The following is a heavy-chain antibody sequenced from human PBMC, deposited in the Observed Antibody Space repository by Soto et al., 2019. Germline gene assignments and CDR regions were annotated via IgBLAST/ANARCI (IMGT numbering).Heavy chain of an antibody. V-gene: IGHV3-48*01. CDR1: GFTFSEYN. CDR2: ISCSSGTI. Sequence: GGSLRLSCAASGFTFSEYNMNWVRQAPGKGLEWISYISCSSGTIYYADSVKGRFTISRDNAKNSLSLQMNSLRAEDTAVYYCASGPLGSYRSNFDYWGQGTLVTVSS. D-gene: IGHD3-16*02. J-gene: IGHJ4*02. CDR3: ASGPLGSYRSNFDY.